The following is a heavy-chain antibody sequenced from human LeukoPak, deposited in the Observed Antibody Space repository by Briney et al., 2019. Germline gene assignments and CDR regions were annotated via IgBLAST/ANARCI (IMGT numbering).Heavy chain of an antibody. D-gene: IGHD6-25*01. Sequence: SETLSLTCTVSGGSIVSYYWSWIRQPPGKGLEWIGYIYYTGSTNYNPSLKSRVTTSVDTSKNQFSLKLSSVTAADTAVYYCARYLAAGYFDLWGRGTLVTVSS. CDR1: GGSIVSYY. CDR2: IYYTGST. J-gene: IGHJ2*01. CDR3: ARYLAAGYFDL. V-gene: IGHV4-59*08.